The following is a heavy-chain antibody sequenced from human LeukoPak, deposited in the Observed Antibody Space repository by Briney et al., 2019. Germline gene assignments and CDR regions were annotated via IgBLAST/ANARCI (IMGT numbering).Heavy chain of an antibody. CDR2: IWYDGSNK. V-gene: IGHV3-33*01. CDR3: ARDRRITMVRGALDY. J-gene: IGHJ4*02. Sequence: GGSLRPSCAASGFTFSSYGMHWVRQAPGKGLEWVAVIWYDGSNKYYADSVKGRFTISRDNSKNTLYLQMNSLRAEDTAVYYCARDRRITMVRGALDYWGQGTLVTVSS. D-gene: IGHD3-10*01. CDR1: GFTFSSYG.